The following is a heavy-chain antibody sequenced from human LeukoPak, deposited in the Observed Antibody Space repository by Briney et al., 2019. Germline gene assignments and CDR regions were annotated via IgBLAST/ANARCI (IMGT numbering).Heavy chain of an antibody. J-gene: IGHJ4*02. V-gene: IGHV4-4*07. D-gene: IGHD1-26*01. CDR1: GGSISSYY. CDR2: IYSSGST. CDR3: ARENTGSYREFDY. Sequence: SETLSLTCTVSGGSISSYYWSWIRQPAGKGLEWMGRIYSSGSTNYNPSLKSRVTMSVDSSNNQFSLKLSSVTAADTAVFYCARENTGSYREFDYWGQGTLVTVSS.